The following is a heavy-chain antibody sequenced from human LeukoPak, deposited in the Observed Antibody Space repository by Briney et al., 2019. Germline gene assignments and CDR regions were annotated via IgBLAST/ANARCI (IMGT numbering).Heavy chain of an antibody. CDR1: GFTFSSYP. J-gene: IGHJ4*02. Sequence: GGSLRLSWAASGFTFSSYPMHWVRQAPGKGLELVSAISGTGATTYYADSVKGRFGISRDNSKNTLYLQMGSLRAEDTAVYYCAKDQRFGDLDDYRGQGTLVTVSS. CDR3: AKDQRFGDLDDY. D-gene: IGHD3-10*01. CDR2: ISGTGATT. V-gene: IGHV3-23*01.